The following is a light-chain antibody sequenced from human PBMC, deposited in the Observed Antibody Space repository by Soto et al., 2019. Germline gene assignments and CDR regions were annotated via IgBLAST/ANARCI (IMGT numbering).Light chain of an antibody. V-gene: IGKV3-15*01. CDR3: QQYNNWPPWT. J-gene: IGKJ1*01. Sequence: EIVMTQSPATLSVSPGERATLSCRASQSVGSDLAWYQHTPGQPPRLLSYGASTRATGIPGRFSGSGSGTEFTLTISSLQSEDFAVYFCQQYNNWPPWTFGQGTKVDIK. CDR1: QSVGSD. CDR2: GAS.